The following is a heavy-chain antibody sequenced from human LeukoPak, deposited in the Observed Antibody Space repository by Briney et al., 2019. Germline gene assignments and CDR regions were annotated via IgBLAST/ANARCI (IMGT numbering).Heavy chain of an antibody. Sequence: GESLQISCQGSGYSFTSYWIGWVRQMPGKGLEWMGIIYPGDSDTRYSPSFQGQVTISADKSISTAYLQWSSLKASDTAMYYCARHKGQPPNQVDPWGQGTLVTVSS. CDR1: GYSFTSYW. CDR3: ARHKGQPPNQVDP. V-gene: IGHV5-51*01. CDR2: IYPGDSDT. J-gene: IGHJ5*02. D-gene: IGHD6-13*01.